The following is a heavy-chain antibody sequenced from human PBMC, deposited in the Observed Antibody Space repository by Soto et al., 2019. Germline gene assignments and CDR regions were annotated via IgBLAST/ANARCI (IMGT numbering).Heavy chain of an antibody. J-gene: IGHJ4*02. V-gene: IGHV1-8*01. CDR3: ARGRGITKLSDY. CDR2: MNPNSGNT. D-gene: IGHD3-10*01. CDR1: GYTFTSYD. Sequence: ASVKVSCKASGYTFTSYDINWVRQATGQGLEWMGWMNPNSGNTGYAQKFQGRVTMTRNTSISTAYMELSSLRSEDTAVYYCARGRGITKLSDYWGQGTLVTVSS.